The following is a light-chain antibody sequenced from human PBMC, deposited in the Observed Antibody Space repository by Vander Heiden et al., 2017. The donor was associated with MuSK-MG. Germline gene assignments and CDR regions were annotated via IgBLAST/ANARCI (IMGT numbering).Light chain of an antibody. CDR2: GAS. J-gene: IGKJ5*01. Sequence: EIVLTQSPGTLSLSPGERATLSCRASQSVSSSYLAWYQQKPGQAPRLLIYGASSRATGIPDRFSGSGSGTDVTLTISRLEPEDFAVYYCQQYGSSPPITFGQGTRLEIK. CDR3: QQYGSSPPIT. V-gene: IGKV3-20*01. CDR1: QSVSSSY.